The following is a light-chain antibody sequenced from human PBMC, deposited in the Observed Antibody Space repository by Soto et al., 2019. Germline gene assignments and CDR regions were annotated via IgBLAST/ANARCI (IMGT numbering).Light chain of an antibody. CDR3: SSYTITSRV. V-gene: IGLV2-14*01. CDR2: DVS. CDR1: SSDVGAYNY. Sequence: QSVLTQPASVSGSPGQSTTISCTGTSSDVGAYNYVSWYQQHPGKAPRLMIYDVSTRPSGVSDRFSGSKSGNTASLTISGLQAEDDADYYCSSYTITSRVFGTGTKVTV. J-gene: IGLJ1*01.